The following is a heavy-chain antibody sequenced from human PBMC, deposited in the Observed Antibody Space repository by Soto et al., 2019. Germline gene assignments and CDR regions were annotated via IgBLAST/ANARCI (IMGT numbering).Heavy chain of an antibody. CDR2: IKQDGSEK. Sequence: GGSLRLSCAASGFTFSSYWMSWVRQAPGKGLEWVANIKQDGSEKYYVDSVKGRFTISRDNAKNSLYLQMNSLRAEDTAVYYCARDYPQWLPWHPFDYWGQGTLVTVSS. CDR3: ARDYPQWLPWHPFDY. V-gene: IGHV3-7*05. CDR1: GFTFSSYW. J-gene: IGHJ4*02. D-gene: IGHD6-19*01.